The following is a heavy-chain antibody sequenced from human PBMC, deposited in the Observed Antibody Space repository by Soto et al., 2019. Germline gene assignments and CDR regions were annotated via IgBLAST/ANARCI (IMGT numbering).Heavy chain of an antibody. D-gene: IGHD6-13*01. J-gene: IGHJ4*02. CDR3: ARANSWCDY. CDR1: GFTFTSYP. CDR2: ISFDGTNE. Sequence: GGSLRLSCAASGFTFTSYPMHWVRQAPGKGLEWVAFISFDGTNEFYADSVKGRFTISRDNSKNTLYLQMNSLRAEDTAVYFCARANSWCDYWGRGTRVTVSS. V-gene: IGHV3-30*04.